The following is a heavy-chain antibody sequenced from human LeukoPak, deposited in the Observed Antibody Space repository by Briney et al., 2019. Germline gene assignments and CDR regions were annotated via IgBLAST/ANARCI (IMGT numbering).Heavy chain of an antibody. CDR1: GFTFKSYD. V-gene: IGHV3-13*01. CDR3: ARGGRGSSWFDN. Sequence: PGGSLRLSCGASGFTFKSYDMHWVRQAAGEGLEWVSAIGTAGDTYYPGSVKGRFTISRENAKNSLYLQMNSLRAGDTAVYYCARGGRGSSWFDNWGQGTLVTVSS. J-gene: IGHJ4*02. D-gene: IGHD6-13*01. CDR2: IGTAGDT.